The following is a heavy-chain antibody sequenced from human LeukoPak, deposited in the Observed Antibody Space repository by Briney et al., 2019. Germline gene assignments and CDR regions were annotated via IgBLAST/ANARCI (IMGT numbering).Heavy chain of an antibody. CDR2: INPSGGST. CDR3: ARDLGTVAGTGYFDY. V-gene: IGHV1-46*01. CDR1: GYTFTAFY. J-gene: IGHJ4*02. D-gene: IGHD6-19*01. Sequence: ASVKVSCKASGYTFTAFYIHWVRQAPGQGLEWMGIINPSGGSTSYAQKFQGRVTMTRDMSTSTVYMELSSLRSEDTAVYYCARDLGTVAGTGYFDYWGQGTLVTVSS.